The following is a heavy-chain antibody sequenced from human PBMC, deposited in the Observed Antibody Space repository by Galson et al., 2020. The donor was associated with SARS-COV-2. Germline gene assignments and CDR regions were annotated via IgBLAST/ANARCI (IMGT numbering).Heavy chain of an antibody. D-gene: IGHD1-26*01. CDR2: ISSDGSNS. CDR3: ARGGEWELPYYFDY. J-gene: IGHJ4*02. V-gene: IGHV3-30*04. Sequence: GGSLRLSCAASGFTFSNYVMHWVRQAPGKGPEWVAVISSDGSNSFYADSLKGRFTISRDNSKSTLYLQMNSLRAEDTAVYYCARGGEWELPYYFDYWGQGALVTVSS. CDR1: GFTFSNYV.